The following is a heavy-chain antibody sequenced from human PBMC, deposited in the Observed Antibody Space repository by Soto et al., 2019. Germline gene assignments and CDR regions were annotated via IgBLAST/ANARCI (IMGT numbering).Heavy chain of an antibody. CDR3: ARDRGGYNFDY. CDR2: IYYSGST. CDR1: GGSFSGYY. J-gene: IGHJ4*02. V-gene: IGHV4-31*11. D-gene: IGHD5-12*01. Sequence: SETLSLTCAVYGGSFSGYYWSWIRQHPGKGLEWIGYIYYSGSTYYNPSLKSRVTISVDTSKNQFSLKLSSVTAADTAVYYCARDRGGYNFDYWGQGTLVTVSS.